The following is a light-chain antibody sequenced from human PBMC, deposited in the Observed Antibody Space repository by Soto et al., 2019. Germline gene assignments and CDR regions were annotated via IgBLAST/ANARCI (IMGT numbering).Light chain of an antibody. J-gene: IGKJ4*01. Sequence: IHMTQSASALSASVGHRVTITCRASQSITNYLNWYQHKPGQAPNLLIYAASTLQAGVPSRFRGSGSGTDFTLTISSLQTEDFATYFCQQSNSSPPTFGGGTKVDIK. CDR2: AAS. CDR3: QQSNSSPPT. V-gene: IGKV1-39*01. CDR1: QSITNY.